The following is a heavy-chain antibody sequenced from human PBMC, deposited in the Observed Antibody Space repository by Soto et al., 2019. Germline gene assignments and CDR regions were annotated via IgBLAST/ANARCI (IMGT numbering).Heavy chain of an antibody. J-gene: IGHJ6*02. Sequence: PSETLSLTCAVYGGSFSGYYWSWIRQPPGKGLEWIGEINHSGSTNYNPSLKSRVTISVDTSKNQFSLKLSSVTAADTAVYYCARVPSIAARPFYYYYGMDVWGQGTTVTVSS. CDR3: ARVPSIAARPFYYYYGMDV. CDR2: INHSGST. D-gene: IGHD6-6*01. V-gene: IGHV4-34*01. CDR1: GGSFSGYY.